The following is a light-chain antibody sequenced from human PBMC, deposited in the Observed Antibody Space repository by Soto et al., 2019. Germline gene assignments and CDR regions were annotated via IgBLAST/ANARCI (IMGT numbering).Light chain of an antibody. CDR2: LGS. J-gene: IGKJ1*01. CDR3: MQALQKPST. V-gene: IGKV2-28*01. CDR1: QSLLHTNGINY. Sequence: VVLTQSRLSLPVTPGEPASMSCRASQSLLHTNGINYLHWYLQKPGQSPQLLIYLGSHRASGVPDRFSGSGSGTEYTLRISRVEAEDVGIYYCMQALQKPSTFGQGTKVDIK.